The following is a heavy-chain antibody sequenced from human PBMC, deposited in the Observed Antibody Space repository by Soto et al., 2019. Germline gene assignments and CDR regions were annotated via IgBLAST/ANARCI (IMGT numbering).Heavy chain of an antibody. CDR3: ARDGRVVVAATAPTDVQNLSWVQNWFDP. D-gene: IGHD2-15*01. J-gene: IGHJ5*02. V-gene: IGHV1-18*01. CDR2: ISAYNGNT. CDR1: GYTFTSCG. Sequence: GASVKVSCKASGYTFTSCGISWVRQAPGQGLEWMGWISAYNGNTNYAQKLQGRVTMTTDTSTSTAYMELRSLRSDDTAVYYCARDGRVVVAATAPTDVQNLSWVQNWFDPWGQGTLVTVSS.